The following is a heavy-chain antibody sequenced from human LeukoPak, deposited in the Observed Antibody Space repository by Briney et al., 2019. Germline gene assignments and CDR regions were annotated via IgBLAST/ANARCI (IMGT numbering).Heavy chain of an antibody. D-gene: IGHD3-10*01. CDR2: IYYSGST. V-gene: IGHV4-39*07. CDR3: ASTEDLGSYRAFDI. CDR1: GGSISSSSYY. J-gene: IGHJ3*02. Sequence: PSETLSLTCTVSGGSISSSSYYWGWIRQPPGKGLEWIGSIYYSGSTNYNPSLKSRVTISVDKSKNQFSLKLSSVTAADTAVYYCASTEDLGSYRAFDIWGQGTMVTVSS.